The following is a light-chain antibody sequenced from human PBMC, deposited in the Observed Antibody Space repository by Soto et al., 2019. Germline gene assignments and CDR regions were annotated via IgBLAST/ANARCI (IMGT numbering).Light chain of an antibody. CDR1: QRIDSY. J-gene: IGKJ2*01. CDR2: CTS. V-gene: IGKV1-39*01. CDR3: QQSYSIPWT. Sequence: DIQMTQSPSSLSASIGDRVTITCRASQRIDSYLNWYQQKPGKAPKLLIYCTSSLQSGVPSRFSGSGSRTDFTLIISSLQPEYFATYFCQQSYSIPWTFVQGTKLEIK.